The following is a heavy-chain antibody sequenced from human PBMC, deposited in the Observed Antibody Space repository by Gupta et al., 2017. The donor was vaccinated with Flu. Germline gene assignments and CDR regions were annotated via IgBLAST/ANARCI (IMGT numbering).Heavy chain of an antibody. CDR2: INHSGST. D-gene: IGHD2-2*01. CDR3: ARGPEWYQLTYYYYYYMDV. J-gene: IGHJ6*03. Sequence: WSWIRQPPGKGLEWIGEINHSGSTNYNPSLKSRVTISVDTSKNQFSLKLSSVTAADTAVYYCARGPEWYQLTYYYYYYMDVWGKGTTVTVSS. V-gene: IGHV4-34*01.